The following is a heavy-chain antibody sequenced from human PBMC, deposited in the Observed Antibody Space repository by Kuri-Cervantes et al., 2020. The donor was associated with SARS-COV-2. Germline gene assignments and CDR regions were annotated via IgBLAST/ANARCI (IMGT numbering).Heavy chain of an antibody. CDR3: ARGAASYYYMDV. J-gene: IGHJ6*03. CDR2: IWYDGENE. Sequence: GESLKISCVASGFTFSNYVIHWVRQAPGKGLEWVAVIWYDGENEYYAGSVKGRFTISRDTYKNTVSLHMNSLRAEDTAMYYCARGAASYYYMDVWGKGTTVTVSS. D-gene: IGHD3-16*01. V-gene: IGHV3-33*08. CDR1: GFTFSNYV.